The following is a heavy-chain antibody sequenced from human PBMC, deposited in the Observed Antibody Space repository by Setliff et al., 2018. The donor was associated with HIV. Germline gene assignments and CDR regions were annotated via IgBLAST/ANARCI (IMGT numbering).Heavy chain of an antibody. J-gene: IGHJ6*03. CDR3: ASPRSAGTYQGAFYYFLDV. Sequence: SVKVSCKASGGTFNSYAFTWVRQAPGQGLEWMGDFLAVLRKPTYAQKFQGRLTIIADESTSTAYMELSDLRSEDTAVYYCASPRSAGTYQGAFYYFLDVWDRGTTVTVS. CDR2: FLAVLRKP. V-gene: IGHV1-69*13. CDR1: GGTFNSYA. D-gene: IGHD2-15*01.